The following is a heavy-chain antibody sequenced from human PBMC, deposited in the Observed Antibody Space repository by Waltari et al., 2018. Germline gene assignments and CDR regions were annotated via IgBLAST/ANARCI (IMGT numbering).Heavy chain of an antibody. D-gene: IGHD3-22*01. J-gene: IGHJ4*02. Sequence: QVQLQESCPGLVKPSETLSLTCTVSGGSISSYYWSWIRQPPGKGLEWIGYIYYSGSTNYNPPLKSRVTISVDTSKNQFSLKLSSVTAADTAVYYCASSDDSSGYYWSWGQGTLVTVSS. CDR3: ASSDDSSGYYWS. V-gene: IGHV4-59*01. CDR2: IYYSGST. CDR1: GGSISSYY.